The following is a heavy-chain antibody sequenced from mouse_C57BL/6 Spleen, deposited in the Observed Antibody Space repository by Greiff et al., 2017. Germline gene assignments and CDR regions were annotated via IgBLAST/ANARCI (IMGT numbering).Heavy chain of an antibody. Sequence: QVQLQQPGAELVKPGASVKLSCKASGYTFTSYWMHWVKQRPGRGLEWIGRIDTTSGGTKYNEKFKSKATLTVGKPSSTAYMQLSSLTSDDAAVYYCARLLLRAMDYWGQGTSVTVSS. CDR2: IDTTSGGT. D-gene: IGHD1-1*01. CDR3: ARLLLRAMDY. V-gene: IGHV1-72*01. CDR1: GYTFTSYW. J-gene: IGHJ4*01.